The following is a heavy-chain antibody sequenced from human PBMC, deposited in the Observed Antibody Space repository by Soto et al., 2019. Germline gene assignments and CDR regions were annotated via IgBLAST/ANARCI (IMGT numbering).Heavy chain of an antibody. CDR2: IYYSGST. J-gene: IGHJ3*02. CDR3: ARDSYYEHAFDI. D-gene: IGHD3-22*01. Sequence: SETLSLTCTVSGGSVSSGSYYWSWLRQPPGKGLEWIGYIYYSGSTNYNPPLKSRVTISVDTSKNQFSLKLSSVTAADTAVYYCARDSYYEHAFDICGQGTMVTVSS. CDR1: GGSVSSGSYY. V-gene: IGHV4-61*01.